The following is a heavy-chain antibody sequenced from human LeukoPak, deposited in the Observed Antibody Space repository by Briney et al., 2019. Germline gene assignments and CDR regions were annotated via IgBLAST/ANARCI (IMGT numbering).Heavy chain of an antibody. D-gene: IGHD1-26*01. CDR3: ARDWSAYRAVSNDY. J-gene: IGHJ4*02. CDR1: GFTFSSYW. V-gene: IGHV3-7*05. Sequence: GGSLRLSCAASGFTFSSYWMSWVRQAPGKGLEWVANKKTDGSEKDCIDSVKGRFTISRDNTKNSLYLQMDSLRAEDTAVYYCARDWSAYRAVSNDYWGQGTLVTVSS. CDR2: KKTDGSEK.